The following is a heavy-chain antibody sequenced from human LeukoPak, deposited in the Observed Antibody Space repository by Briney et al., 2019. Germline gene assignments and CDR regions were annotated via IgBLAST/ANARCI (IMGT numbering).Heavy chain of an antibody. CDR3: VKDSPLDY. Sequence: GGSLRLSCAASGFTFSSYGMQWIRQAPGKGLEWVAFIRYDGNNKLYADSMKGRFTISRDNSKNTLYLHINSLRAEDTAVYYCVKDSPLDYWGQGTLVIVSS. J-gene: IGHJ4*02. CDR1: GFTFSSYG. V-gene: IGHV3-30*02. CDR2: IRYDGNNK.